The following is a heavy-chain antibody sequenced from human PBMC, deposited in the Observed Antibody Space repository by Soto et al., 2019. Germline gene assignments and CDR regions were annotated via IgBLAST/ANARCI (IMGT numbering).Heavy chain of an antibody. D-gene: IGHD3-10*01. CDR3: AKEAGDH. V-gene: IGHV1-69*01. CDR2: IIPIFGIK. Sequence: QMQLVQSGAEVKERGSSVQISCKTSGGTFNTYALTWVRQAPGQGLEGIGGIIPIFGIKNVAQRFQGRVTINADESLTTAYMEMTRLRSDDTAVYYCAKEAGDHWGQGTLVTVSS. CDR1: GGTFNTYA. J-gene: IGHJ4*02.